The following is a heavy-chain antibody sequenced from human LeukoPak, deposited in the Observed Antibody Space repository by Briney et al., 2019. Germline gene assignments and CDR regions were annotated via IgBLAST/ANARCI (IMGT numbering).Heavy chain of an antibody. D-gene: IGHD1-14*01. V-gene: IGHV3-43*01. J-gene: IGHJ4*02. CDR1: GFSFDDYP. CDR3: AKAAGRGNQLDY. Sequence: QPGGSLRLSCAASGFSFDDYPMNWVRQAPGKGLEWVSLINWEGGGTYYADSVKGRFTTSRDNSNNSLYLQMNSLRAEDTALYYCAKAAGRGNQLDYWGQGTLVIVSS. CDR2: INWEGGGT.